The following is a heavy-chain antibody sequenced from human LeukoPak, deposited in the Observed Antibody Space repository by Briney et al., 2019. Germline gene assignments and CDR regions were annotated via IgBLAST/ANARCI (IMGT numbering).Heavy chain of an antibody. Sequence: GSLRLSCAASGFTFSSYAMSWVRQPPGKGLEWIGEINHSGSTNYNPSLKSRVTISVDTSKNQFSLKLSSVTAADTAVYYCARLLSMTTVEDVWGKGTTVTISS. CDR1: GFTFSSYA. CDR2: INHSGST. J-gene: IGHJ6*04. D-gene: IGHD4-23*01. CDR3: ARLLSMTTVEDV. V-gene: IGHV4-34*01.